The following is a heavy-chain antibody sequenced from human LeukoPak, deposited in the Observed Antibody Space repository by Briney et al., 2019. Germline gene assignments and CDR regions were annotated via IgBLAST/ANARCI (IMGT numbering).Heavy chain of an antibody. CDR2: INHSGST. J-gene: IGHJ5*02. Sequence: SETLPLTCTVSGGSISSRNYYWAWIRQPPGKGLEWIGEINHSGSTNYNPSLKSRVTISVDTSKNQFSLKLSSVTAADTAVYYCASRYYDILTGYKNWFDPWGQGTLVTVSS. CDR1: GGSISSRNYY. V-gene: IGHV4-39*07. CDR3: ASRYYDILTGYKNWFDP. D-gene: IGHD3-9*01.